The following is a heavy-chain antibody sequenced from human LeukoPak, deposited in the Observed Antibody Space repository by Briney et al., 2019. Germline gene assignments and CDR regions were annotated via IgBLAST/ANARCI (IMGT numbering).Heavy chain of an antibody. CDR1: RETFIKHN. J-gene: IGHJ2*01. CDR2: INRSGGT. Sequence: PSETLSLTCAVSRETFIKHNWNWIRQAPGKGLQWIGKINRSGGTAYYPYLKSRVTWSFDKSKKQISVTLTSVTAADTAVYYCARGGTLTEVYNHWYFDLWGRGTPVTVSS. V-gene: IGHV4-34*01. CDR3: ARGGTLTEVYNHWYFDL. D-gene: IGHD1-1*01.